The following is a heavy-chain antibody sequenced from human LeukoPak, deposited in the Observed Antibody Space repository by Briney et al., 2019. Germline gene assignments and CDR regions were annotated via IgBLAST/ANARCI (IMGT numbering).Heavy chain of an antibody. D-gene: IGHD2-2*03. V-gene: IGHV4-59*01. J-gene: IGHJ5*02. CDR1: GGSISSYY. CDR2: IYYSGST. CDR3: ASGYCSSTSCLFDP. Sequence: PSETLSLTCTVSGGSISSYYWSWIRQPPGKGLEWIGYIYYSGSTNYNPSLKSRVTISVDTYKNHFSLKLSSVTAADTAVYYCASGYCSSTSCLFDPWGEGTLVTVSS.